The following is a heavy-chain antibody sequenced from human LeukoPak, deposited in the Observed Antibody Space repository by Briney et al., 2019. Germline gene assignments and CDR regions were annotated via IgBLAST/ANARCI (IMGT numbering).Heavy chain of an antibody. V-gene: IGHV4-31*03. Sequence: SETLSLTCTVSGGSISSGGYYWSWIRQHPGKGLEWIGYIYYSGSTYYNPSLKSRVTISVDTSKNQFSLKLSSVTAADTAVYYCARGRTYGDPGRIDYWGQGTLVTVSS. CDR1: GGSISSGGYY. D-gene: IGHD4-17*01. CDR3: ARGRTYGDPGRIDY. J-gene: IGHJ4*02. CDR2: IYYSGST.